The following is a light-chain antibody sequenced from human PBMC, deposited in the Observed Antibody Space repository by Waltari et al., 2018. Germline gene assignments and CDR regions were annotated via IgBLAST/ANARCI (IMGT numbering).Light chain of an antibody. J-gene: IGKJ2*01. CDR2: GAS. Sequence: EIVLTQTPGTVSLSPGERATVSCRASQSVSSNYLAWYQQRPGQAPRLLFFGASSRATGVPDRFSGSVSGTDFTLTISRLEPEDFAVYFCQQYGGSPTYTFGQGTKLEIK. V-gene: IGKV3-20*01. CDR3: QQYGGSPTYT. CDR1: QSVSSNY.